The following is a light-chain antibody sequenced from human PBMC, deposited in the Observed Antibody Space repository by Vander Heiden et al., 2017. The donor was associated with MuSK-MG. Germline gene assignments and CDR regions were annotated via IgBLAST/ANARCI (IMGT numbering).Light chain of an antibody. V-gene: IGLV1-44*01. CDR2: NTN. J-gene: IGLJ3*02. CDR3: SSCDANLQGTCWV. Sequence: VTISCSGNNSGVGSGSFTWSHQVSGSAPKLLLFNTNQRPSGVPGRFSGSKGGTSAYPAIKALQSEDEDGDYGSSCDANLQGTCWVFGGGTKLTVL. CDR1: NSGVGSGS.